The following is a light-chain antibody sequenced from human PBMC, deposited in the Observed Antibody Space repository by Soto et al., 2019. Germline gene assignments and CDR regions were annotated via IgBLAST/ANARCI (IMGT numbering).Light chain of an antibody. J-gene: IGLJ3*02. CDR1: SSDVGGYNY. CDR3: TSYTTSSTLV. Sequence: QSALTQPASVSGSPGQSITISCTGTSSDVGGYNYVSWYQHYSGKAPQLMIYEVTYRPSGVSNRFSGSKSGNTASLTISGLQAEDEANYYCTSYTTSSTLVFGGGTKLTVL. V-gene: IGLV2-14*01. CDR2: EVT.